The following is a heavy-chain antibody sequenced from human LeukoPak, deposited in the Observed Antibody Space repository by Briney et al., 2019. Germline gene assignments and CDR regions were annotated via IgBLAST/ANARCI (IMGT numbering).Heavy chain of an antibody. Sequence: GGSLRLSCAASGFTFSSYAMSWVHQAPGKGLEWVSAISGSGGSTYHADSVKGRFTISRDNSKNTLFLQMNSLRAEDTAVYYCAKGRYYYDSSDAFDIWGQGTMVTVSS. CDR1: GFTFSSYA. J-gene: IGHJ3*02. D-gene: IGHD3-22*01. CDR2: ISGSGGST. CDR3: AKGRYYYDSSDAFDI. V-gene: IGHV3-23*01.